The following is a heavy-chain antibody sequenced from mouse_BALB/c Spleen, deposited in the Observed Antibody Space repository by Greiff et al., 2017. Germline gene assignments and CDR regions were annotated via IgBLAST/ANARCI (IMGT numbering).Heavy chain of an antibody. CDR3: ATNWDGDY. CDR2: ISYSGST. Sequence: EVQGVESGPGLVKPSQSLSLTCTVTGYSITSDYAWNWIRQFPGNKLEWMGYISYSGSTSYNPSLKSRISITRDTSKNQFFLQLNSVTTEDTATYYCATNWDGDYWGQGTTLTVSS. CDR1: GYSITSDYA. V-gene: IGHV3-2*02. J-gene: IGHJ2*01. D-gene: IGHD4-1*01.